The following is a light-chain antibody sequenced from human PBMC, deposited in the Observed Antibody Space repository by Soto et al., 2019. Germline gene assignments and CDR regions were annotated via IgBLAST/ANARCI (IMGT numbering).Light chain of an antibody. J-gene: IGKJ3*01. CDR2: GAS. V-gene: IGKV3-20*01. CDR3: QHYGSSRFT. CDR1: QSVSSSY. Sequence: EIVLTQSPGTLSLSPGXRATLSCRASQSVSSSYLAWYQQKPGQAPRLLIYGASSRATGIPDRFSGSGSGTDFTLTISRLEPEDFAVFYCQHYGSSRFTFGPGTKGDIK.